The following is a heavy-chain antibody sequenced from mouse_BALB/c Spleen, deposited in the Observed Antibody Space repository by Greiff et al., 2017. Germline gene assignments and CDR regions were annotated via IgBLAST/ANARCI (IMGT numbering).Heavy chain of an antibody. CDR3: ARDYRYAHYAMDY. V-gene: IGHV1S29*02. CDR2: IYPYNGGT. D-gene: IGHD2-14*01. Sequence: VQLQQSGPELVKPGASVKISCKASGYTFTDYNMHWVKQSHGKSLEWIGYIYPYNGGTGYNQKFKSKATLTVDNSSSTAYMELRSLTSEDSAVYYCARDYRYAHYAMDYWGQGTSVTVSS. J-gene: IGHJ4*01. CDR1: GYTFTDYN.